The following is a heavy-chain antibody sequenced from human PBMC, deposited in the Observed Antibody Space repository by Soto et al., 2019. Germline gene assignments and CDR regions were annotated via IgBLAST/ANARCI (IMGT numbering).Heavy chain of an antibody. D-gene: IGHD6-13*01. Sequence: SETLSLTCAVYGGSFSGYYWSWIRQPPGKGLEWIGEINHSGSTNYNPSLKSRVTISVDTSKNQFSLKLSSVTAADTAVYYCARGFSSSWYRGEFDPWGQGTLVTVAS. CDR3: ARGFSSSWYRGEFDP. CDR1: GGSFSGYY. CDR2: INHSGST. J-gene: IGHJ5*02. V-gene: IGHV4-34*01.